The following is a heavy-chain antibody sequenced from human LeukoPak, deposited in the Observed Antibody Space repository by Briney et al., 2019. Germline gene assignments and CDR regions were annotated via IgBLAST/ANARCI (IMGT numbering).Heavy chain of an antibody. Sequence: GGSLRLSCAASGFTFSDYYMSWIRQAPGKGLEWVSYISSSGSTVYYADSVKGRFTISRDNAKNSLYLQMNSLRAEDTAVYYCARDQGTYGTDYYYGMDVWGQGTTVTVSS. CDR2: ISSSGSTV. V-gene: IGHV3-11*01. J-gene: IGHJ6*02. D-gene: IGHD3-10*01. CDR3: ARDQGTYGTDYYYGMDV. CDR1: GFTFSDYY.